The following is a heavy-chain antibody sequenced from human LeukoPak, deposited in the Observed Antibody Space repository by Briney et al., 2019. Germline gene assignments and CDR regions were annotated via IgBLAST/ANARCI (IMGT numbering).Heavy chain of an antibody. CDR2: IYTSGST. D-gene: IGHD3-10*01. J-gene: IGHJ4*02. V-gene: IGHV4-4*07. CDR3: AATSRGKYYYGSGSLGLNY. Sequence: PSETLSLTCTVSGGSISSYYWSWIRQPAGKGLEWIGRIYTSGSTNYNPSLKSRVTMSVDTSKNQFSLKLSSVTAADTAVYYCAATSRGKYYYGSGSLGLNYWGQGTLVTVSS. CDR1: GGSISSYY.